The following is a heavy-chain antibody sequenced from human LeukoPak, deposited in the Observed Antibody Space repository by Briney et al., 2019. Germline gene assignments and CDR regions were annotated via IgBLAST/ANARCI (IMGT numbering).Heavy chain of an antibody. Sequence: SETLSLTCTVSGGSISSYYWSWIRQPAGKGLEWIGRIYTSGSTNYNPSLKSRVTMSIDTSKNQFSLKLSSVTAADTAVYYCARDPAGTWDNWLDPWGQGAMVTVSS. CDR3: ARDPAGTWDNWLDP. CDR1: GGSISSYY. CDR2: IYTSGST. D-gene: IGHD2-2*01. V-gene: IGHV4-4*07. J-gene: IGHJ5*02.